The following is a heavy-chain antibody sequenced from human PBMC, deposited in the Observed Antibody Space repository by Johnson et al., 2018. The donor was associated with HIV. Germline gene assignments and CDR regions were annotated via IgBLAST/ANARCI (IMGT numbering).Heavy chain of an antibody. CDR2: ISYDGSNK. CDR1: GFTFSSYA. D-gene: IGHD1-1*01. Sequence: QVQLVESGGGVVQPGRSLRLSCAASGFTFSSYAMHWVRQAPGKGLEWVAVISYDGSNKYYADSVKGRFTISRDNSKNTLYLQMNSLRGDDTAVYYCAKASHWAFDIWGQGTMVTVSS. CDR3: AKASHWAFDI. J-gene: IGHJ3*02. V-gene: IGHV3-30*04.